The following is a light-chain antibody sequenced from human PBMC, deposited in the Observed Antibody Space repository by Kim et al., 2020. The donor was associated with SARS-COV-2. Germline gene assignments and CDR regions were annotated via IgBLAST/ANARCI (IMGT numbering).Light chain of an antibody. V-gene: IGKV3-20*01. CDR1: QSVSSSY. CDR3: QQYGSSPSLI. CDR2: GAS. Sequence: PGERATLSCRASQSVSSSYLAWYQQKPGQAPRLLIYGASSRATGIPDRFSGSGSGTDFTLTISRLEPEDFAVYYCQQYGSSPSLIFGGGTKVDIK. J-gene: IGKJ4*01.